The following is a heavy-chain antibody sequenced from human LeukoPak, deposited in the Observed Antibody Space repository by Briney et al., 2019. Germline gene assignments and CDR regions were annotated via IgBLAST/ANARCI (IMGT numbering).Heavy chain of an antibody. CDR2: ITSGDST. V-gene: IGHV3-23*01. D-gene: IGHD3-3*01. Sequence: GGSLRLSCAASGFTFSSYWMSWVRQAPGKGLEWVSTITSGDSTYYADSVKGRFTISRDNSKNTLYLQMNSLRAEDTALYYCAKDGGGTIFGMVIIVHYMDVWGKGTTVTVSS. J-gene: IGHJ6*03. CDR3: AKDGGGTIFGMVIIVHYMDV. CDR1: GFTFSSYW.